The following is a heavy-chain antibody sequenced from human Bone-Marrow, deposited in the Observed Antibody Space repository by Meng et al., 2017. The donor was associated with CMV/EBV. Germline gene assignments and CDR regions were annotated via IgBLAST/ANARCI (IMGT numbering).Heavy chain of an antibody. Sequence: GESLKISCAASGFTFSSYGMHWVRQAPGKGLEWVAFIRYDGSNKYYADSVKGRFTISRDNSKNTLYLQMNSLRAEDTAVYYCARDVPTVVTHDAFDIWGQGTMVTVSS. CDR2: IRYDGSNK. D-gene: IGHD4-23*01. CDR3: ARDVPTVVTHDAFDI. CDR1: GFTFSSYG. J-gene: IGHJ3*02. V-gene: IGHV3-30*02.